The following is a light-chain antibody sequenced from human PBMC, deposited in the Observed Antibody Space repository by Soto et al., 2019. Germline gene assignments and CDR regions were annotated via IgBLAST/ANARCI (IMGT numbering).Light chain of an antibody. J-gene: IGKJ4*01. CDR1: QSISTH. Sequence: EIVLTQSPATLSLSPGERATLSCRASQSISTHLAWYQQKPGQAPRLLIYDASNRATGVPARFSGSGSGTDVTLTITSLEPEDCAVYDGQQRSSWPPLTFGGGTKVEIK. V-gene: IGKV3-11*01. CDR3: QQRSSWPPLT. CDR2: DAS.